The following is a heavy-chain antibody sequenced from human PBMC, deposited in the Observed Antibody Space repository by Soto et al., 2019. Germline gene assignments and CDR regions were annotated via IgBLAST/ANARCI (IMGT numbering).Heavy chain of an antibody. D-gene: IGHD2-15*01. J-gene: IGHJ4*02. Sequence: EVQLLESGGGLVQPGGSLRLSCAASGFTFSSHAMSWVRQAPGKGLEWVSAISDSGGSTYYADSVKGRFTISRDNSKNTLYLQMNSLRAEDTAVYYCAKDVCSGGSCYYFDYWGQGTLVTVSS. CDR2: ISDSGGST. CDR1: GFTFSSHA. V-gene: IGHV3-23*01. CDR3: AKDVCSGGSCYYFDY.